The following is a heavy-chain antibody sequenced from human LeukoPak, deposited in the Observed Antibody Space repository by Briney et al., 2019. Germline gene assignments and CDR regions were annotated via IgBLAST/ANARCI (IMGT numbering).Heavy chain of an antibody. Sequence: GGSLRLSCVASGVTLSNYAMSWARQAPGKGLEWVSGISSSGSGGNTYYADSVKGRFTISRDNSKNTLYLQMNSLRAEDTAVYYCAKDQFGEWELPSLDYWGQGTLVTVSS. J-gene: IGHJ4*02. CDR2: ISSSGSGGNT. CDR3: AKDQFGEWELPSLDY. CDR1: GVTLSNYA. D-gene: IGHD1-26*01. V-gene: IGHV3-23*01.